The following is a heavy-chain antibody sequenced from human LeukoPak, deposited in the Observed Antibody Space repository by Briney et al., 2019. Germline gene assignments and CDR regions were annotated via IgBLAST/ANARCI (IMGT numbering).Heavy chain of an antibody. V-gene: IGHV4-59*01. CDR3: ARDIPTRSHAFDI. Sequence: SETLSLTCTVSGGSISSYYWSWIRQPPGKGLEWIGYIYYSGSTNYNPSLKSRVTISVDTSKNQFSLKLSSVTAADTAVYYCARDIPTRSHAFDIWGQGTMVIVSS. CDR2: IYYSGST. J-gene: IGHJ3*02. CDR1: GGSISSYY.